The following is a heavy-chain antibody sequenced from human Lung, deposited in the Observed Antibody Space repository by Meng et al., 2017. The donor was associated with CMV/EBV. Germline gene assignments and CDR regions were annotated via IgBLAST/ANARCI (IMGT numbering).Heavy chain of an antibody. CDR2: IDPNTGNP. CDR3: ARDSPLDGYSLLDY. CDR1: GYTFTSYA. V-gene: IGHV7-4-1*02. D-gene: IGHD5-18*01. Sequence: QVHLVQSGSERTQPGAPVKVPCRPSGYTFTSYAINWVRQAPGQGPDWMGWIDPNTGNPTYDQGFTGRFVFSLDTSVSTAYLQINSLRADDTAVYYCARDSPLDGYSLLDYWGQGTLVTVSS. J-gene: IGHJ4*02.